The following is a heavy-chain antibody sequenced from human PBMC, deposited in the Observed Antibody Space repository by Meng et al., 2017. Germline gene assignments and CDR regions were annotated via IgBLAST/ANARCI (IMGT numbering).Heavy chain of an antibody. D-gene: IGHD3-10*01. CDR3: ARVPYYGSGSYQYNWFDP. J-gene: IGHJ5*02. V-gene: IGHV4-39*07. CDR1: GGSISSSSYY. CDR2: IYYSGST. Sequence: RLRQEAGPGLVKPSETLSLTCTVSGGSISSSSYYWGWIRQPPGKGLEWIGSIYYSGSTYYNPSLKSRVTISVDTSKNQFSLKLSSVTAADTAVYYCARVPYYGSGSYQYNWFDPWGQGTLVTVSS.